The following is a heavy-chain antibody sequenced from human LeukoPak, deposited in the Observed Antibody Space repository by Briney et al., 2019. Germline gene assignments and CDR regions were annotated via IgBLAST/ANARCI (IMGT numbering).Heavy chain of an antibody. CDR1: GGTFSSYA. Sequence: ASVKVSCKASGGTFSSYAISWVRQAPGQGLEWMGRINPNSGGTDSAQKFQGRVTMTRDTSTSTAYMELNSLRSDDTAVYYCARVRAIAGTTGGWFDPWGQGTLVIVSS. CDR2: INPNSGGT. J-gene: IGHJ5*02. D-gene: IGHD1-20*01. V-gene: IGHV1-2*06. CDR3: ARVRAIAGTTGGWFDP.